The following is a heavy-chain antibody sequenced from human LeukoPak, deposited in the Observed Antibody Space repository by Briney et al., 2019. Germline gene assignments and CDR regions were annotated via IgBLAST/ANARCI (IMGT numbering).Heavy chain of an antibody. D-gene: IGHD2-2*01. V-gene: IGHV4-59*01. J-gene: IGHJ4*02. CDR2: IYYSGST. Sequence: SETLSLTCTVTGASTSSYYWSWIRQPPGKGLEWIGYIYYSGSTTYNPYLKSRVTMSVDMSKNQFSLRLNSVTAADTAVYYCARGASTFAYWGQGTLVTVSS. CDR3: ARGASTFAY. CDR1: GASTSSYY.